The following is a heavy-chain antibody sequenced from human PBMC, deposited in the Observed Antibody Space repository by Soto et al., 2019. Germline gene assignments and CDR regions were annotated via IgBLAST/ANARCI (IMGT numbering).Heavy chain of an antibody. CDR2: IIPIFGTA. CDR3: ARHVPAAGYYYGMDV. V-gene: IGHV1-69*12. J-gene: IGHJ6*04. Sequence: QVQLVQSGAEVKKPGSSVKVSCKASGGTFSSYAISWVRQAPGQGLEWMGGIIPIFGTANYAQKFQGRVTISADESTSTAYMGLSSLRSEDTAVYYCARHVPAAGYYYGMDVWGEGTTVTVSS. CDR1: GGTFSSYA. D-gene: IGHD2-2*01.